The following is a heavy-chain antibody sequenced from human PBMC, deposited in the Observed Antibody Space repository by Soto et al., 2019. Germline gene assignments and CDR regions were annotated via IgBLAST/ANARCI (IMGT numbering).Heavy chain of an antibody. J-gene: IGHJ3*01. CDR1: GFILNNYA. Sequence: VQLLESGGDLVQPGGSLRLSCVASGFILNNYAMSWVRQAPGKGLEWGSTIGGTDGDSDGVPWYEDSVKGRFTISRQSYANPLFLHMDNLRAEDSALYYCVKRGRNWGAFDFWGQGTTVVVSS. D-gene: IGHD7-27*01. CDR2: IGGTDGDSDGVP. V-gene: IGHV3-23*01. CDR3: VKRGRNWGAFDF.